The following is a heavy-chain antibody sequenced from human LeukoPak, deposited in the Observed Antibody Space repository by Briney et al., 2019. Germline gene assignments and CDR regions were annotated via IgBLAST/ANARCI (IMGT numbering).Heavy chain of an antibody. CDR1: GFTVSGDY. V-gene: IGHV3-53*01. J-gene: IGHJ5*02. CDR3: ARHDWFDP. D-gene: IGHD3-3*01. Sequence: GGSLRLSCAASGFTVSGDYMSWVRQAPGKGLEWVSAIYSGGSTYYADSVKGRFTISRDNSKNTLHLQMNSLRAEDTAIYYCARHDWFDPWGQGTLVTVSS. CDR2: IYSGGST.